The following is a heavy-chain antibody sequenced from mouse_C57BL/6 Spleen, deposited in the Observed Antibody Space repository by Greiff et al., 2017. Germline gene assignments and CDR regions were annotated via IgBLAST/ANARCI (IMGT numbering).Heavy chain of an antibody. CDR2: IWTGGGT. CDR1: GFSLTSYA. CDR3: AREGYYVYDDGHFDY. D-gene: IGHD2-2*01. J-gene: IGHJ2*01. Sequence: VQLVESGPGLVAPSQSLSITCTVSGFSLTSYAISWVRQPPGKGLEWLGVIWTGGGTNYNSALKYRLSISQDNTKSQFFLKMNSLPTDDTARYCCAREGYYVYDDGHFDYWGQGTTLTVSS. V-gene: IGHV2-9-1*01.